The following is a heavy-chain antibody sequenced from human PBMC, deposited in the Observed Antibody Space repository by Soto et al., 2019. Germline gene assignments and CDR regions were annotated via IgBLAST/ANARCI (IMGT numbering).Heavy chain of an antibody. CDR2: SNHRGSN. J-gene: IGHJ3*02. CDR1: GGSFDTYY. D-gene: IGHD6-19*01. Sequence: SETLSLTCXVSGGSFDTYYWNWIRQSPGKGLEWIGESNHRGSNNYSPSLKSRVTISLDTSKNQFSLKLTSVTAADTAVYYCARGGSSDWQVALDMWGQGTMVTVSS. CDR3: ARGGSSDWQVALDM. V-gene: IGHV4-34*01.